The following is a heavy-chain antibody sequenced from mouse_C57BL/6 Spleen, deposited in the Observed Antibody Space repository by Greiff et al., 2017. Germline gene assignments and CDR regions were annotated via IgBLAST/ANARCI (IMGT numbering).Heavy chain of an antibody. D-gene: IGHD1-1*01. Sequence: VQLQQSGAELVRPGASVTLSCKASGYTFTDYEMHWVKQTPVHGLEWIGAIDPDTGGTAYNQKFKGKAILTADKSSSTAYMELRSLTSEDSAVYYCTRSDYYGSSPWCAYWGQGTLVTVSA. CDR3: TRSDYYGSSPWCAY. J-gene: IGHJ3*01. CDR2: IDPDTGGT. V-gene: IGHV1-15*01. CDR1: GYTFTDYE.